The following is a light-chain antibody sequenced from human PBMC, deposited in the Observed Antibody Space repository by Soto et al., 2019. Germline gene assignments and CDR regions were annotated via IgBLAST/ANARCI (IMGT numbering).Light chain of an antibody. Sequence: QSALTQPPSASGSPGQSVTISCTGTSSDVGGYNYVYWYQQHPGKAPKLMIYEVSKRPSGVPHRFSGSKSGNTASLTVSGLQAEDEADYYCSSYAGSNNLVFGGGTKLTVL. CDR3: SSYAGSNNLV. J-gene: IGLJ3*02. CDR2: EVS. V-gene: IGLV2-8*01. CDR1: SSDVGGYNY.